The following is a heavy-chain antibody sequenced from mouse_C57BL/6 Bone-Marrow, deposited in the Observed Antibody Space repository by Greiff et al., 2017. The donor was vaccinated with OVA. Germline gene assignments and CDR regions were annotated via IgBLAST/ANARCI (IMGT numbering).Heavy chain of an antibody. CDR3: ARPDYYGSSYAMDY. D-gene: IGHD1-1*01. CDR2: LDPSDSYT. J-gene: IGHJ4*01. Sequence: QVQLKQPGAELVKPGASVKLSCKASGYTFTSYWMQWVKQRPGQGLEWIGELDPSDSYTNYNQKFKGKATLTVDTSSSTAYMQLSSLTSEDSAVYYCARPDYYGSSYAMDYWGQGTSVTVSS. CDR1: GYTFTSYW. V-gene: IGHV1-50*01.